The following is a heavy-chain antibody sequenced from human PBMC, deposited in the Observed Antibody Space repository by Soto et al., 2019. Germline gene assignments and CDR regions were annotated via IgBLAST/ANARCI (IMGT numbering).Heavy chain of an antibody. V-gene: IGHV1-24*01. Sequence: EASVKVSCKVSGYTLTELSMHWVRQAPGKGLEWMGGFDPEDGETIYAQKFQGRVTMTEDTSTDTAYMELSSLRSEDTAVYYCATSGGSYPDAFDIWGQGTMVTVSS. J-gene: IGHJ3*02. CDR2: FDPEDGET. D-gene: IGHD1-26*01. CDR1: GYTLTELS. CDR3: ATSGGSYPDAFDI.